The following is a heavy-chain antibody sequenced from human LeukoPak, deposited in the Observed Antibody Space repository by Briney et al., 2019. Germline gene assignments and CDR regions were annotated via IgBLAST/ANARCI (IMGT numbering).Heavy chain of an antibody. V-gene: IGHV4-34*01. Sequence: NPSETLSLTCAVYGGSFSGYYWSWIRQPPGKGLEWIGEINHSGSANYNPSLKSRVTISVDKSKNQFSLKLSSVTAADTAVYYCARVAGYYDSSGYYYVIDYWGQGTLVTVSS. D-gene: IGHD3-22*01. CDR2: INHSGSA. J-gene: IGHJ4*02. CDR3: ARVAGYYDSSGYYYVIDY. CDR1: GGSFSGYY.